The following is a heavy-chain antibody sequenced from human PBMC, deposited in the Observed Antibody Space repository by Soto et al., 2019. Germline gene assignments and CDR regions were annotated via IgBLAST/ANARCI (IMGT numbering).Heavy chain of an antibody. V-gene: IGHV3-48*01. CDR2: ISSSSSTI. CDR1: GFTFSSYS. D-gene: IGHD3-10*01. J-gene: IGHJ4*02. CDR3: ARTLVRGVFDY. Sequence: EVQLVESGGGLVQPGGSLRLSCAASGFTFSSYSMNWVRQAPGKGLEWVSYISSSSSTIYYADSVKGRFTISRDNAKNSLYLQMNSMRAEDTAVYCCARTLVRGVFDYWGQGTLVTVSS.